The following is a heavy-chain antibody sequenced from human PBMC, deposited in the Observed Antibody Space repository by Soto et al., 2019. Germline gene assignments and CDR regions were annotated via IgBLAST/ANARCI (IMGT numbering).Heavy chain of an antibody. Sequence: QLQLQESGPGLVKPSETLSLTCTVSGGSISSRSHYWGWIRQSPGKHLEWIGSSYYRGSTHYNPSLKNRGTLSVDTSKNQVSLKVYSVTAADTAVYYCATADGFGVVSPFFEYWGQGILVTVSS. CDR1: GGSISSRSHY. CDR2: SYYRGST. D-gene: IGHD3-3*01. J-gene: IGHJ4*02. CDR3: ATADGFGVVSPFFEY. V-gene: IGHV4-39*01.